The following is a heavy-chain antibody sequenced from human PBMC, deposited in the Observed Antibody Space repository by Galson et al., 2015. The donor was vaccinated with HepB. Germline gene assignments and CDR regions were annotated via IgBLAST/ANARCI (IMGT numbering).Heavy chain of an antibody. CDR1: GFTFSSYA. V-gene: IGHV3-23*01. CDR2: ISGSGGST. D-gene: IGHD3-10*01. J-gene: IGHJ6*03. CDR3: AKDRKGGWFIGVYMDV. Sequence: SLRLSCAASGFTFSSYAMSWVRQAPGKGLEWVSAISGSGGSTYYADSVKGRFTISRDNSKNTLYLQMNSLRAEDTAVYYCAKDRKGGWFIGVYMDVWGKGTTVTVSS.